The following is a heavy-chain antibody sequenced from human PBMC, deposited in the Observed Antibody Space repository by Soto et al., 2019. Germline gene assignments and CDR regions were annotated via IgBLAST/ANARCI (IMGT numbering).Heavy chain of an antibody. CDR3: TRRYCSGGSCYPNRYYYGMDV. Sequence: GGSLRLSCAASGFTFSNAWTNWVRQAPGKGLEWVGRIKSKTDGGTTDYAAPVKGRFTISRDDSKNTLYLQMNSLKTEDTAVYYCTRRYCSGGSCYPNRYYYGMDVWGQGTTVTVSS. V-gene: IGHV3-15*07. J-gene: IGHJ6*02. CDR1: GFTFSNAW. CDR2: IKSKTDGGTT. D-gene: IGHD2-15*01.